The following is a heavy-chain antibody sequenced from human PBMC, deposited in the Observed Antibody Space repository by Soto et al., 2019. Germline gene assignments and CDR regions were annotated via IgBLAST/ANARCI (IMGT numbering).Heavy chain of an antibody. CDR3: ARMASAGTLNWFDP. D-gene: IGHD6-13*01. CDR2: MNPGSGKT. Sequence: ASVKVSCKASGYTFINFDISWVRQAAGQGLEWLGWMNPGSGKTGYASKFQGRVAMTRDASTGTSHLELSSLASDDTAVYYCARMASAGTLNWFDPWGQGTLVTVSS. J-gene: IGHJ5*02. V-gene: IGHV1-8*02. CDR1: GYTFINFD.